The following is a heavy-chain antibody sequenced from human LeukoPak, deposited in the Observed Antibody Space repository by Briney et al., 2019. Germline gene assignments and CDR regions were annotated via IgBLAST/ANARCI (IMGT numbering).Heavy chain of an antibody. Sequence: SVKVSCKASGGTFSSYAISWVRQAPGQGLEWMGGIIPIFGTANYAQKFQGRVTITADESTSTAYMELSSLRSEDTAVYYCGSDFGVVRDYYYGMDVWGQGTTVTVSS. CDR3: GSDFGVVRDYYYGMDV. CDR1: GGTFSSYA. D-gene: IGHD3-3*01. V-gene: IGHV1-69*13. J-gene: IGHJ6*02. CDR2: IIPIFGTA.